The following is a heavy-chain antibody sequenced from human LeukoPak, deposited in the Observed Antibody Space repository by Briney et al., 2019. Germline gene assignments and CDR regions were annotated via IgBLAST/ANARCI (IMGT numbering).Heavy chain of an antibody. V-gene: IGHV3-23*01. CDR2: VSGTADNT. Sequence: GGSLRLSCEASGFTIISYAMGWVRQAPGKGLEWVSAVSGTADNTYYAESVRGRLTISRDNSKNTLYLQMNSLRAEDAAVYFCAKATYYYDSYGYNGVFDYWGQGTLVTLSS. CDR3: AKATYYYDSYGYNGVFDY. J-gene: IGHJ4*02. CDR1: GFTIISYA. D-gene: IGHD3-22*01.